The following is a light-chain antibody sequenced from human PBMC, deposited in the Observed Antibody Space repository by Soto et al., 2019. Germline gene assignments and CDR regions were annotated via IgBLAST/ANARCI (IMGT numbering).Light chain of an antibody. Sequence: DIVMTQSPDSLAVSLGERATINCKSSQSILYSSINKNYLAWYQQKPGQPPKLLIYWASTRESGVPDRFSGSGYGTDFTPTISSLQAEDVAVYYCQQYYSTPTWTFGQGTKVDIK. J-gene: IGKJ1*01. CDR2: WAS. V-gene: IGKV4-1*01. CDR3: QQYYSTPTWT. CDR1: QSILYSSINKNY.